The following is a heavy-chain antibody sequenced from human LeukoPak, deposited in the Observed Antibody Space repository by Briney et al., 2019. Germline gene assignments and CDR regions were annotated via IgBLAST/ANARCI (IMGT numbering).Heavy chain of an antibody. CDR2: ISSSSSYI. J-gene: IGHJ4*02. CDR1: GFTFSSYS. CDR3: ASSPDKYYDYVWGSYRFYYFDY. V-gene: IGHV3-21*01. D-gene: IGHD3-16*02. Sequence: GGSLRLSCAASGFTFSSYSMNWVRQAPGKGLEWVSSISSSSSYIYYADSVKGRFTISRDNAKNSLYLQMNSLRAEDTAVYYCASSPDKYYDYVWGSYRFYYFDYWGQGTLVTVSS.